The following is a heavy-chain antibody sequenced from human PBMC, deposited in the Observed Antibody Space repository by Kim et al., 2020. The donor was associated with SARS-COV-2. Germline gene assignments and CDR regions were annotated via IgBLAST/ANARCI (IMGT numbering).Heavy chain of an antibody. CDR2: IKSKTDGGTT. J-gene: IGHJ6*02. CDR1: GFTFSNAW. CDR3: TTTGLYWSGSKPYYYYYGMDV. D-gene: IGHD3-3*01. V-gene: IGHV3-15*01. Sequence: GGSLRLSCAASGFTFSNAWMSWVRQAPGKGLEWVGRIKSKTDGGTTDYAAPVKGRFTISRDDSKNTLYLQMNSLKTEDTAVYYCTTTGLYWSGSKPYYYYYGMDVWGQGTTVTVSS.